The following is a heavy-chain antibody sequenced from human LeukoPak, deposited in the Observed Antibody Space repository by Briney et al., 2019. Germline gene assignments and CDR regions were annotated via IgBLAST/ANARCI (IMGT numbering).Heavy chain of an antibody. V-gene: IGHV3-7*03. Sequence: GGSLRLSCAASGFTFSMYWMSWVRQAPGKGLEWVANIKQDGSEKYYVDSVTGRFTISRDNAKNSLYLQMSSLRAEDTAVYYCARDHGDNLWSGYLDWGQGTLVAVSS. CDR2: IKQDGSEK. J-gene: IGHJ4*02. D-gene: IGHD3-3*01. CDR3: ARDHGDNLWSGYLD. CDR1: GFTFSMYW.